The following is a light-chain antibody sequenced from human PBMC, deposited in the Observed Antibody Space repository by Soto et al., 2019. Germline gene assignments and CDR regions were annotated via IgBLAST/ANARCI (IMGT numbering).Light chain of an antibody. CDR2: GAS. V-gene: IGKV3-20*01. J-gene: IGKJ4*01. Sequence: ECVLRQSPGTLSLPPGERATLSCRASQSVSSSYLAWYQQKPGQAPRLLIYGASSRATGIPDRFSGSGSGTDFTLTISRLEPEDFAVYYCQQDGSSPLTFGGGTKVDI. CDR1: QSVSSSY. CDR3: QQDGSSPLT.